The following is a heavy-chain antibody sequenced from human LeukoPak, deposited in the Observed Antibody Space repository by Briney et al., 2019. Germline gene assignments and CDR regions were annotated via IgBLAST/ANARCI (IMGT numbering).Heavy chain of an antibody. D-gene: IGHD5-24*01. Sequence: GGSLRLSCAASGFTFSSYSMNWVRQAPGKGLEWVSSISSSSSYIYYADSVKGRFTISRDNAKNSLYLQMNSLRAEDTAVYYCASYRRDGQPAGYWGQGTLVTVSS. CDR1: GFTFSSYS. CDR3: ASYRRDGQPAGY. V-gene: IGHV3-21*01. CDR2: ISSSSSYI. J-gene: IGHJ4*02.